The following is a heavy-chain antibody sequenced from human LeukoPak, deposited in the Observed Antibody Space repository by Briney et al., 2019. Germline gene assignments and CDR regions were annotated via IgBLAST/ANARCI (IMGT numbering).Heavy chain of an antibody. CDR3: ANGRLSDYAFDI. Sequence: ASVKVSCKASGYTFTSYDINWVRQATGQGLEWMGWMNPNSGNTGYAQKFQGRVTITRNTSISTAYMELSSLRSDDTAVYYCANGRLSDYAFDIWGQGTMVTVSS. V-gene: IGHV1-8*03. D-gene: IGHD5-24*01. J-gene: IGHJ3*02. CDR1: GYTFTSYD. CDR2: MNPNSGNT.